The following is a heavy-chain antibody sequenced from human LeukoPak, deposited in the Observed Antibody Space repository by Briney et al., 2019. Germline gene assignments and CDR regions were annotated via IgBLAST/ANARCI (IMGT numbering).Heavy chain of an antibody. Sequence: SVKVSCKASGGTFSSYAISWVRQAPGQGLEWMGRIIPIFGTANYAQKFQGRVTITTDESTSTAYMELSSLRSEDRAVYYCARDPYYYDSSGYYRDWGQGTLVTASS. CDR3: ARDPYYYDSSGYYRD. J-gene: IGHJ4*02. V-gene: IGHV1-69*05. CDR2: IIPIFGTA. CDR1: GGTFSSYA. D-gene: IGHD3-22*01.